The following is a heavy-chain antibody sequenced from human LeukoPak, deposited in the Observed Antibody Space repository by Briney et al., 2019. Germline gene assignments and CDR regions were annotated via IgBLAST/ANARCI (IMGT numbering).Heavy chain of an antibody. CDR3: ARGSITMVRGVLRNFDY. CDR2: INHSGST. V-gene: IGHV4-34*01. Sequence: KSSETLSLTCAVYGGSFSGYYWSWIRQPPGKGLEWIGEINHSGSTNYNPSLKSRVTISVDTSKNQFSLKPSSVTAADTAVYYCARGSITMVRGVLRNFDYWGQGTLVTVSS. J-gene: IGHJ4*02. D-gene: IGHD3-10*01. CDR1: GGSFSGYY.